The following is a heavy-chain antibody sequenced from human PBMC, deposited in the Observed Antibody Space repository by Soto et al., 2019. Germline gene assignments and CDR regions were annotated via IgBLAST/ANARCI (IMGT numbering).Heavy chain of an antibody. V-gene: IGHV4-31*03. D-gene: IGHD2-2*01. Sequence: QVQLQESGPGLVKPSQTLSLTCTVSGGSITSSGSYWSWIRQHPGEGLEWIGFTSNSGSTAYNPSLKGRVTISVDTSSNPFSLTLKSVTAADTAVYYCARGGGSTKVDYWGQGTLVTVSP. CDR3: ARGGGSTKVDY. CDR2: TSNSGST. CDR1: GGSITSSGSY. J-gene: IGHJ4*02.